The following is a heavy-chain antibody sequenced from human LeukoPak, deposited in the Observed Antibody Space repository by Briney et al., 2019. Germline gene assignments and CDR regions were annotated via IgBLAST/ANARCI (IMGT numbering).Heavy chain of an antibody. Sequence: PSETLSLTCAVYGGSFSGYYWSWIRQPPGKGLEWIGEINHSGSTNYNPSLKSRVTISVDTSKNQFSLKLSSVTAADTAVYYCARGGYCSGTSCYRLYYYYYGMDVWGKGTTVTVSS. CDR1: GGSFSGYY. D-gene: IGHD2-2*01. J-gene: IGHJ6*04. V-gene: IGHV4-34*01. CDR3: ARGGYCSGTSCYRLYYYYYGMDV. CDR2: INHSGST.